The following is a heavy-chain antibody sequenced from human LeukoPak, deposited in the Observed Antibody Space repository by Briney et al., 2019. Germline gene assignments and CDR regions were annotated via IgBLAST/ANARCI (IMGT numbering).Heavy chain of an antibody. Sequence: GASVKVSCKASGYTFTSYDINWVRQATGQGLEWMGWMNPNSGNTGYAQKFQGRVTMTRDTSISTAYMELSRLRSDDTAVYYCAREYYYDSSGYYSFQHWGQGTLVTVSS. D-gene: IGHD3-22*01. V-gene: IGHV1-8*01. CDR3: AREYYYDSSGYYSFQH. CDR2: MNPNSGNT. J-gene: IGHJ1*01. CDR1: GYTFTSYD.